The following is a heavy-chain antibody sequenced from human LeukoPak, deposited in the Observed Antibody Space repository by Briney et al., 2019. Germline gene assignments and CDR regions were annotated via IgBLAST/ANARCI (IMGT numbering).Heavy chain of an antibody. Sequence: SETLSLTCAVYGGSFSGYYWSWIRQPPGKGLEWIGEINHSGSTNYNPSLKSRVTILVDTSKSQFSLKLSSVTAADTAVYYCARVGDGYRRSPWGQGTLVTVSS. CDR3: ARVGDGYRRSP. CDR1: GGSFSGYY. V-gene: IGHV4-34*01. J-gene: IGHJ5*02. CDR2: INHSGST. D-gene: IGHD5-24*01.